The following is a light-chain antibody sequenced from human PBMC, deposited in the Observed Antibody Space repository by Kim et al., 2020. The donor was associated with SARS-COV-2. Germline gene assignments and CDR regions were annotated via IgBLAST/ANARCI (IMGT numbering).Light chain of an antibody. CDR2: DAS. Sequence: DVQMTQSPSALSASIGDRVTITCRDSESITGWLAWYQQKPGKAPKLLIYDASSLDSGVPSRFSGSGSETHFTLTINILQPDDFATYFCLRYNNHWGPFGHRTKVDIK. V-gene: IGKV1-5*01. CDR1: ESITGW. J-gene: IGKJ1*01. CDR3: LRYNNHWGP.